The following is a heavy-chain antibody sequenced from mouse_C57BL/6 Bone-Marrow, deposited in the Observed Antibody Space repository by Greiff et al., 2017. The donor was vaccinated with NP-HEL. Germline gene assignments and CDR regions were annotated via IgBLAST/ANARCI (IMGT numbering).Heavy chain of an antibody. Sequence: QVQLQQSGAELARPGASVKLSCTASGYTFTSYGISWVKQRTGQGLEWIGEIYPRSGNTYYIETFKGKATLTADKSSSTAYMELRSLTSEDSAVYFCARDHYYGSSSYWYFDVWGTGTTVTVSS. J-gene: IGHJ1*03. CDR3: ARDHYYGSSSYWYFDV. V-gene: IGHV1-81*01. CDR2: IYPRSGNT. D-gene: IGHD1-1*01. CDR1: GYTFTSYG.